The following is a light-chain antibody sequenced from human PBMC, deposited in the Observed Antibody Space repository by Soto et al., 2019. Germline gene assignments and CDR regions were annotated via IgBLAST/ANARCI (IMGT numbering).Light chain of an antibody. Sequence: IVLSHSPVTLSLSPVSSATLLFMSIHFLIIRSLAWYQQKPGQAPRLLIYGASSRATGIPERFSGAGSGTDFTLTITPLEPEDFAVYFCQQSDTSPITFGQGTRLEIK. CDR3: QQSDTSPIT. J-gene: IGKJ5*01. CDR1: HFLIIRS. V-gene: IGKV3-20*01. CDR2: GAS.